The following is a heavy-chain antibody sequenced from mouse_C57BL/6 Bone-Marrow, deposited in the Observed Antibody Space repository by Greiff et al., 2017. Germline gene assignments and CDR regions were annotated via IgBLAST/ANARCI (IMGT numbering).Heavy chain of an antibody. CDR2: IYPSDSET. CDR3: AREKRNGSSWDVDV. V-gene: IGHV1-61*01. CDR1: GYTFTSYW. J-gene: IGHJ1*03. Sequence: QVQLQQPGAELVRPGSSVKLSCKASGYTFTSYWMDWVKQRPGQGLEWIGNIYPSDSETHYNQKFKDKATLTVDKSSSTAYMQLSSLTSEDSAVYYCAREKRNGSSWDVDVWGTGTTVTVSS. D-gene: IGHD1-1*01.